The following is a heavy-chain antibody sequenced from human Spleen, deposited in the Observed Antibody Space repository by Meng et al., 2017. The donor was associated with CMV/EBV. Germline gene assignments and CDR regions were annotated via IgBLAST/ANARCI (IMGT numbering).Heavy chain of an antibody. Sequence: SETLSLTCTVSGHSISTSYYWGWIRQPPGRGLEWIGSIWHYGSTYYNSSLKSRVTISVDTSENQFALKVTSLTAADTAVYYCVRDMGAGLGPAGTREYDHWGQGTLVTVSS. J-gene: IGHJ4*02. D-gene: IGHD2-2*01. V-gene: IGHV4-38-2*02. CDR1: GHSISTSYY. CDR3: VRDMGAGLGPAGTREYDH. CDR2: IWHYGST.